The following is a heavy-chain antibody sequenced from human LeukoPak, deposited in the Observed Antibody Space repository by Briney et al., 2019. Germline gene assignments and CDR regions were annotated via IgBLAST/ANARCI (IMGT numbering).Heavy chain of an antibody. CDR3: AKQLGYCSDGSCYFPY. CDR2: ISNNGGYT. V-gene: IGHV3-23*01. D-gene: IGHD2-15*01. Sequence: GGSLRLSCAASGFTFSSSAMSWVHQAPGKGLEWVSAISNNGGYTYYADSVQGRFTISRDNSKSTLCLQMNSLRAEDTAVYYCAKQLGYCSDGSCYFPYWGQGTLVTVSS. J-gene: IGHJ4*02. CDR1: GFTFSSSA.